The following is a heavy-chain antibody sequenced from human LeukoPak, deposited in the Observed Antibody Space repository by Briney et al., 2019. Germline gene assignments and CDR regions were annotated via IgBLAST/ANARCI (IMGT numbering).Heavy chain of an antibody. Sequence: PGGSLRLSCAASGFTFSDYYMNWFPQPPGKGLEWVSYISSSGSTIYYADSVKGRFTISRDNAKNLLYLQMNSLRAEVTAVYYCARDLRHYGGSYYYFDYWGQGTLVTVSS. CDR1: GFTFSDYY. CDR2: ISSSGSTI. V-gene: IGHV3-11*04. D-gene: IGHD1-26*01. CDR3: ARDLRHYGGSYYYFDY. J-gene: IGHJ4*02.